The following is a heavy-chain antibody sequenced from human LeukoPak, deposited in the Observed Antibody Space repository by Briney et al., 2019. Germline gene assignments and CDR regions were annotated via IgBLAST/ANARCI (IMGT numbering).Heavy chain of an antibody. D-gene: IGHD4-17*01. CDR2: ISSSGGYI. J-gene: IGHJ4*02. Sequence: GGSLRLSCAASGFSINRYSMTWVRQAPGKGLGWVSTISSSGGYIYYADSVKGRFTISRDTAKNSLYLQMNSLRVEDTAVYNCARLRDTVTSASDYWGQGTLVTVSS. CDR3: ARLRDTVTSASDY. CDR1: GFSINRYS. V-gene: IGHV3-21*01.